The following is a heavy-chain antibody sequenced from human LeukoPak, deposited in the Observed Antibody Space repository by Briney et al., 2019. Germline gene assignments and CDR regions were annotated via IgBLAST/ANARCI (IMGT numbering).Heavy chain of an antibody. CDR3: ARGQRRLPMLRGVGPQIWFDP. CDR2: INHSGIT. Sequence: SGTLSLTCAVSGGSISSGNWWSWVRQPPGKGLEWIGEINHSGITNYSPSLQSRVTISVDTSKNQFSLNLTSVTAADTAVYYCARGQRRLPMLRGVGPQIWFDPWGQGTLVTVSS. D-gene: IGHD3-10*01. CDR1: GGSISSGNW. V-gene: IGHV4-4*02. J-gene: IGHJ5*02.